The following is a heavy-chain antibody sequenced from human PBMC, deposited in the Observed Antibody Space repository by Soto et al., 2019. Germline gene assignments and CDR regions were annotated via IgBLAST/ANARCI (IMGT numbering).Heavy chain of an antibody. CDR1: GFTLSSYS. CDR3: ARDSRVEMAAINDY. Sequence: EVQLVESGGGLVKPGGSLRLSCAASGFTLSSYSMNWVRQAPGKGLEWVSSISSSSSYIYYADSVKGRFTISRDNAKNSXXXXXNSXRAEDTAVYYCARDSRVEMAAINDYWGQGTLVTVSS. J-gene: IGHJ4*02. D-gene: IGHD5-12*01. CDR2: ISSSSSYI. V-gene: IGHV3-21*01.